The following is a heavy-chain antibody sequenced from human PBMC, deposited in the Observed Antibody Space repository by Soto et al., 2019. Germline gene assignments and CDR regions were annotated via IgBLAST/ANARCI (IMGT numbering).Heavy chain of an antibody. J-gene: IGHJ4*02. CDR1: GFTVNSNC. Sequence: PGGSLRLSCAASGFTVNSNCTSWVRQAPGKGLEWVSYISGSSQTIFYADSVRGRFTISRDNANNSTYLQMVSLRDEDTAVYYCARTLSWRRGPFDSWGQGTLVTVSS. D-gene: IGHD2-15*01. V-gene: IGHV3-48*02. CDR2: ISGSSQTI. CDR3: ARTLSWRRGPFDS.